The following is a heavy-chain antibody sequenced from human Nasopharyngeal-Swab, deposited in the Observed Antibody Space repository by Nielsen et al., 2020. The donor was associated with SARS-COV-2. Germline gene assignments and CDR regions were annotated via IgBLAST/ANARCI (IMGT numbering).Heavy chain of an antibody. CDR2: MNPNSGNT. CDR3: AFQSRDSSGYYPNWFDP. D-gene: IGHD3-22*01. CDR1: GYTFTSYD. V-gene: IGHV1-8*01. Sequence: ASVKVSCKASGYTFTSYDINWVRQATGQGLEWMGWMNPNSGNTGYAQKFQGRVTITRDTSASTAYMELSSLRSEDTAVYYCAFQSRDSSGYYPNWFDPWGQGTLVTVSS. J-gene: IGHJ5*02.